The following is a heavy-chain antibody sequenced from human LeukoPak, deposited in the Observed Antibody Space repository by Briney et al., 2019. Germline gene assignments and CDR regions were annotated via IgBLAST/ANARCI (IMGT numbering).Heavy chain of an antibody. V-gene: IGHV3-20*04. CDR1: GFTFDDYG. J-gene: IGHJ4*02. D-gene: IGHD1-26*01. Sequence: PGGSLRLSCAASGFTFDDYGMSWVRRAPGKGLEWVSGINWNGGSTGYADSVKGRFTISRDNAKNSLYLQMNSLRAEDTALYYCARWLRGPGAASCCDYWGQGTLVTVSS. CDR2: INWNGGST. CDR3: ARWLRGPGAASCCDY.